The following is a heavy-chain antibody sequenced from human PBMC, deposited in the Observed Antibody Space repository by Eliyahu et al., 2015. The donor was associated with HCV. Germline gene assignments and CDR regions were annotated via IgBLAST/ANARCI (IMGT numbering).Heavy chain of an antibody. D-gene: IGHD3-22*01. CDR3: ASPATSENIYYDSSGYLWYFDL. Sequence: EVQLVESGGGLVQPGGSLRLSCAASGFXFSSYAXSWVRQAPGKGLXGVSAISGSGGSTYYADSVKGRFTISRDNSKNTLYLQMNSLRAEDTAVYYCASPATSENIYYDSSGYLWYFDLWGRGTLVTVSS. J-gene: IGHJ2*01. V-gene: IGHV3-23*04. CDR1: GFXFSSYA. CDR2: ISGSGGST.